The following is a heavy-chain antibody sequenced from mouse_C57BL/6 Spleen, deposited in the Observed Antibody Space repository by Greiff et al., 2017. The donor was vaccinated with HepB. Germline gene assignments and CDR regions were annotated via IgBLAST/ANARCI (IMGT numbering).Heavy chain of an antibody. Sequence: LQQSGAELVRPGASVTLSCKASGYTFTDYEMHWVKQTPVHGLEWIGAIDPETGGTAYNQKFKGKAILTADKSSSTAYMELRSLTSEDSAVYYCTRAGGSSYRDYGGKGTTLTVSS. J-gene: IGHJ2*01. CDR2: IDPETGGT. V-gene: IGHV1-15*01. CDR3: TRAGGSSYRDY. CDR1: GYTFTDYE. D-gene: IGHD1-1*01.